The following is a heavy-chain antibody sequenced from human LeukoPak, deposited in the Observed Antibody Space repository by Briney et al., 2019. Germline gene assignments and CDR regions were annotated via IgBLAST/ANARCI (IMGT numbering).Heavy chain of an antibody. CDR2: IRHDGSYQ. D-gene: IGHD3-3*01. CDR1: RFTFSSYG. V-gene: IGHV3-30*02. Sequence: PGGSLRLSCAASRFTFSSYGMHWVRQTPGKGLEWVAFIRHDGSYQQYVDSVKGRFTVSRDNSKNTLYLQMNSLRAEDTAVYYCAKDPYYDFWSGYYRIWFDPWGQGTLVTVSS. CDR3: AKDPYYDFWSGYYRIWFDP. J-gene: IGHJ5*02.